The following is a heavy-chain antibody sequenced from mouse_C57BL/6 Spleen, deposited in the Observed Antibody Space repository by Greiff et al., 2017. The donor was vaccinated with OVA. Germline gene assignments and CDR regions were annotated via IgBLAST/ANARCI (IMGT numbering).Heavy chain of an antibody. CDR3: ASIYYDYDVDY. J-gene: IGHJ2*01. D-gene: IGHD2-4*01. Sequence: EVQLQQSGAELVKPGASVKLSCTASGFNIKDDYMHWVKPRTEQGLEWIGRIDPEDGETKYASKFQGKATITADTSSNTAYLQLSSLTSEDTAVYYCASIYYDYDVDYWGQGTTLTVSS. CDR1: GFNIKDDY. CDR2: IDPEDGET. V-gene: IGHV14-2*01.